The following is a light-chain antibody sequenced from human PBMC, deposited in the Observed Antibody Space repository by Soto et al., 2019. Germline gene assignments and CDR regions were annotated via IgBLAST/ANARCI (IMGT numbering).Light chain of an antibody. CDR1: QSISSY. Sequence: DIQMTQSPSSLSASVGDRVTITCRASQSISSYLNLYQQKPGKAPKLLIFAASSLQSGVPPRFSGSRSGPDFTLTISSLQPEDFATYYCQHYNSYSEAFGQGTKVDI. CDR2: AAS. V-gene: IGKV1-39*01. CDR3: QHYNSYSEA. J-gene: IGKJ1*01.